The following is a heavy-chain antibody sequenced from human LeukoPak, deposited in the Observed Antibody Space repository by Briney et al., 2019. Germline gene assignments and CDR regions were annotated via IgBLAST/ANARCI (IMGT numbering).Heavy chain of an antibody. Sequence: SETLSLTCTVSGYSISSGYYWGWIRPPPGEGLEWIGSIYHSGRTFYNPSLKRRVTISVDTSNNQFSLKLSSVTAADPAVYYCARTTQYYYDSSGYYLGDFQHWGQGTLVTVSS. CDR3: ARTTQYYYDSSGYYLGDFQH. V-gene: IGHV4-38-2*02. CDR1: GYSISSGYY. D-gene: IGHD3-22*01. J-gene: IGHJ1*01. CDR2: IYHSGRT.